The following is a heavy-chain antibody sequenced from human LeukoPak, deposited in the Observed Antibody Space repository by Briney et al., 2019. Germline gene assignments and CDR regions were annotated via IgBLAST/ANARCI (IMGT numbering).Heavy chain of an antibody. D-gene: IGHD4-17*01. J-gene: IGHJ4*02. CDR1: GYTFTNYY. V-gene: IGHV1-46*01. CDR2: ISAAGGST. CDR3: ARYNGDLTGGFDY. Sequence: AAVKVSCEASGYTFTNYYIHWVRQAPGQGLEWMGIISAAGGSTGYAQKFQGRVTMTRDTSTSTVYMELSSLRSEDTAVYYCARYNGDLTGGFDYWGQGTLVTVSS.